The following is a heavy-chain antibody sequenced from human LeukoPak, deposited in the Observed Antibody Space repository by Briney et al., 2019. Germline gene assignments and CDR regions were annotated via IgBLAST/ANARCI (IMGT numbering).Heavy chain of an antibody. D-gene: IGHD4-11*01. CDR2: INPSDGTT. Sequence: ASVKASCKPSGYILTSYSIRWVRPARGQGLEWMGRINPSDGTTNFGQKFQGRVTMTSDMSTDTVYMEISSLRSEDTAIHYCARAGDYSNYVVGGKWGYYYINVWGKGTTVIVSS. J-gene: IGHJ6*03. CDR3: ARAGDYSNYVVGGKWGYYYINV. V-gene: IGHV1-46*01. CDR1: GYILTSYS.